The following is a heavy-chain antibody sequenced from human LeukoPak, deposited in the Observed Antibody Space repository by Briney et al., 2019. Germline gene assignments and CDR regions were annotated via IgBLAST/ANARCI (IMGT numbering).Heavy chain of an antibody. CDR3: AKAESYYDFWSAIRFDP. J-gene: IGHJ5*02. Sequence: GGSLRLSCAASGFTFSSYAMSWVRQAPGKGLEWVTAISGSGGSTYYADSVKGRFTISRDNSKNTLYLQMNSLRAEDTAVYYCAKAESYYDFWSAIRFDPWGQGILVTVSS. V-gene: IGHV3-23*01. CDR2: ISGSGGST. D-gene: IGHD3-3*01. CDR1: GFTFSSYA.